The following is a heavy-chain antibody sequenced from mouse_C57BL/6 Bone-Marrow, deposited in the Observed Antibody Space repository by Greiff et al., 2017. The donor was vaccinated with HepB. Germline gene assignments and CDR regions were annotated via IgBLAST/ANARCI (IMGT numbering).Heavy chain of an antibody. CDR1: GYTFTNYW. CDR3: ARTGIYWYFDV. Sequence: QVQLQQSGAELVRPGTSVKMSCKASGYTFTNYWIGWAKQRPGHGLEWIGDIYPGDGYTNYNEKFKGKATLTADKSSSTAYMQFSSLTSEDSTIYYCARTGIYWYFDVWGTGTTVTVSS. J-gene: IGHJ1*03. D-gene: IGHD4-1*01. V-gene: IGHV1-63*01. CDR2: IYPGDGYT.